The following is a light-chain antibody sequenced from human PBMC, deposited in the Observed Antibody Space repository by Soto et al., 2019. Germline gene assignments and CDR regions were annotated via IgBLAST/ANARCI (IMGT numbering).Light chain of an antibody. CDR1: QDISSY. J-gene: IGKJ1*01. Sequence: DIQMTQSPSSLSASLGDRVTITCRANQDISSYLIWYQHKLGQAPKLLINAASTLASGVPSRFSGSESGTDFTLTISGLEHEDSATYYCQQSYKAPWTFGQGTKVDIK. V-gene: IGKV1-39*01. CDR3: QQSYKAPWT. CDR2: AAS.